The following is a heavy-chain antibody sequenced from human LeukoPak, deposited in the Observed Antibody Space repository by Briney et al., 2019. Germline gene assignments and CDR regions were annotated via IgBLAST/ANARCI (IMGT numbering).Heavy chain of an antibody. CDR2: ISGSGGST. V-gene: IGHV3-23*01. CDR3: AKGVQQLVTYYYYMDV. J-gene: IGHJ6*03. Sequence: GGSLRLSCAASGFTFSSYAMSWVRQAPGKGLEWGSAISGSGGSTYYADSVKGRFTISRDNSKNTLYLQMNSLRAEDTAVYYCAKGVQQLVTYYYYMDVWGKGTTVTVSS. D-gene: IGHD6-13*01. CDR1: GFTFSSYA.